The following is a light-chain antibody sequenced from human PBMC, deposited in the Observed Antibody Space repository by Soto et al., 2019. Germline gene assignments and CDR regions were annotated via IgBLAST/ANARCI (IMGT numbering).Light chain of an antibody. J-gene: IGKJ4*01. CDR1: QRVRNW. CDR3: QQMNSLT. Sequence: DIQMTQSPSTLSASVGDTITINCRASQRVRNWLAWYQQKPGEAPKLLIYKASTLVSGVPSRFSGSGSGTEFTLTISRLQPDDFATYYCQQMNSLTFGGGTTVEIK. CDR2: KAS. V-gene: IGKV1-5*03.